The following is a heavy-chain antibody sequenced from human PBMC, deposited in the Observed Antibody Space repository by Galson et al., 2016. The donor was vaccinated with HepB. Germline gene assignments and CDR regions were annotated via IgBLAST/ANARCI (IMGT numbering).Heavy chain of an antibody. CDR2: LSPNSGNT. CDR3: ARTPRGVPSTDY. D-gene: IGHD1-26*01. J-gene: IGHJ4*02. Sequence: SVKVSCKASGYTFTSYDFNWVRQATGQGLEWMGGLSPNSGNTGIVQKFQGRLTMTRDTSISTPYMELSSLTSEETAIYYCARTPRGVPSTDYWGQGTLVTVSS. V-gene: IGHV1-8*01. CDR1: GYTFTSYD.